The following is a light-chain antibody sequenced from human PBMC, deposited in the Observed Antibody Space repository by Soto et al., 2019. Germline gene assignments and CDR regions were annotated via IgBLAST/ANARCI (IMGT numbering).Light chain of an antibody. CDR1: QSVSSSY. V-gene: IGKV3-20*01. Sequence: EIVLTQSPGTLSLSPGERATLSCRASQSVSSSYLAWYQQKPGQAPRLLIYGASSRAPGIPDRFSGSGSGTDFTLTISRLEPEDFAVYYCQQYGSSPPYTFGQGPKLEIK. CDR2: GAS. J-gene: IGKJ2*01. CDR3: QQYGSSPPYT.